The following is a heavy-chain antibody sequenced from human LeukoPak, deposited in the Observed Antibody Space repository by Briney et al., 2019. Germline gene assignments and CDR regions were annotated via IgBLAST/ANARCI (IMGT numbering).Heavy chain of an antibody. CDR2: ISSSSSTI. J-gene: IGHJ4*02. CDR1: GFTFSTYS. D-gene: IGHD3-10*01. V-gene: IGHV3-48*02. Sequence: HTGGSLRLSCAASGFTFSTYSMNWVRQAPGKGLEWVPYISSSSSTIYYADSVKGRFTISRDNAKNSLYLQMNSLRDEDTAVYYCARDRGLARRAGFDYWGQGTLVTVSS. CDR3: ARDRGLARRAGFDY.